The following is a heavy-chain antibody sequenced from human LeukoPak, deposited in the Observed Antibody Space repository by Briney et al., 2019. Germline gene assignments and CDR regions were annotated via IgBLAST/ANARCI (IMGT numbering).Heavy chain of an antibody. CDR1: GFTFNDAW. CDR2: IKRKTDGGTT. Sequence: GGSLRLSCAASGFTFNDAWMNWVRQAPGKGLEWVGRIKRKTDGGTTDYAAPVKGRFTISRDDSKNTLYLQMNSLKTEDTAVYYCTTGNWVHHWGQGTLVTVSS. V-gene: IGHV3-15*07. J-gene: IGHJ5*02. CDR3: TTGNWVHH.